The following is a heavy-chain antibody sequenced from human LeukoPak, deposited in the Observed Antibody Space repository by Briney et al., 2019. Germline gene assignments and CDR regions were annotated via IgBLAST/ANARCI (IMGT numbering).Heavy chain of an antibody. V-gene: IGHV3-9*01. Sequence: GGSLRLSCEASGYTFDDYAMHWVRQAPGKGLEWVSAISWNSGSISYADSVKGRFTISRDNGKNSLYLQMNSLRTEDTALYYCAKGHTYGLGESYLDFWGQGTLVSVSS. CDR3: AKGHTYGLGESYLDF. CDR2: ISWNSGSI. J-gene: IGHJ4*02. D-gene: IGHD5-18*01. CDR1: GYTFDDYA.